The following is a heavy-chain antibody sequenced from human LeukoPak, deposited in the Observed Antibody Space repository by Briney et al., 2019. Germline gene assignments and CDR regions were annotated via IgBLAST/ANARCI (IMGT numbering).Heavy chain of an antibody. Sequence: ASVKVSCKASGGTFSSYAISWVRQAPGQGLEWMGGIIPIFGTANYAQKFQGRVTITADESTSTAYMELSSQRSEDTAVYYCARDPGTAMVWNRQREGDNWFDPWGQGTLVTVSS. CDR2: IIPIFGTA. CDR1: GGTFSSYA. J-gene: IGHJ5*02. D-gene: IGHD5-18*01. V-gene: IGHV1-69*13. CDR3: ARDPGTAMVWNRQREGDNWFDP.